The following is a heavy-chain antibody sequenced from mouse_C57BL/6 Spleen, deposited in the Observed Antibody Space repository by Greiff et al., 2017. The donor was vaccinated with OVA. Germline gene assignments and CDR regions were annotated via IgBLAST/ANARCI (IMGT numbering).Heavy chain of an antibody. CDR3: ARDYDGYFDV. V-gene: IGHV1-52*01. D-gene: IGHD1-1*01. J-gene: IGHJ1*03. CDR2: IDPSDSET. Sequence: QVQLQQSGAELVRPGSSVKLSCKASGYTFTSYWMHWVKQRPIQGLEWIGNIDPSDSETHYNQKFKDKATLTVDTSSSTAYMQLSSLTSEDSAVYYCARDYDGYFDVWGTGTTVTVSS. CDR1: GYTFTSYW.